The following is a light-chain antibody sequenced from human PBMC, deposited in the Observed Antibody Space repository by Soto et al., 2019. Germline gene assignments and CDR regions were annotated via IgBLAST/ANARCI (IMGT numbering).Light chain of an antibody. V-gene: IGLV1-44*01. Sequence: QSVLTQPPSASGTPGQRVIISCSGSSSHIGSNTVNWYQQLSGTAPKLLIYSNNQRPSGVPDRFSGSKSGTSASLAISGLQSEDETDYYCAAWDDSLNGRYVFGTGTRSPS. CDR2: SNN. J-gene: IGLJ1*01. CDR1: SSHIGSNT. CDR3: AAWDDSLNGRYV.